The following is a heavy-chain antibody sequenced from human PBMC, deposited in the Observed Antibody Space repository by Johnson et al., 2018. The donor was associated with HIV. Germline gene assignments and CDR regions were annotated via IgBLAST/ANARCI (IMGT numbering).Heavy chain of an antibody. V-gene: IGHV3-30-3*01. Sequence: QVQLVESGGGLVQPGGSMRLSCAASGFTFSSYAMSWVRQAPGKGLEWVAVISYDGSNKYYADSVKGRFTISRDNSKNTLYLQMNSLRTEDTAVYYCTTDGITIFGVGGMDAFDIWGQGTMVTVSS. J-gene: IGHJ3*02. CDR2: ISYDGSNK. D-gene: IGHD3-3*01. CDR3: TTDGITIFGVGGMDAFDI. CDR1: GFTFSSYA.